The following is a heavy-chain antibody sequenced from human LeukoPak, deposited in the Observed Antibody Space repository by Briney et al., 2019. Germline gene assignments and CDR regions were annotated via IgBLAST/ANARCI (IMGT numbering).Heavy chain of an antibody. J-gene: IGHJ4*02. CDR2: IYYTGST. D-gene: IGHD1-7*01. CDR1: GGSIITTYY. Sequence: PSETLSLTCTVSGGSIITTYYWSWIRQPPGKGREWIGYIYYTGSTNYNPSLKSRVTISLDTSKNQFSLKLSSITAADTAMYYCTSFSNWYWMYWGQGTLVTVSS. CDR3: TSFSNWYWMY. V-gene: IGHV4-59*08.